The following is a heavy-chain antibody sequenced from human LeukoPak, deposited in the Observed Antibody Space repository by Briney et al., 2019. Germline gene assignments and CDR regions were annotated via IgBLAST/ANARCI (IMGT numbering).Heavy chain of an antibody. D-gene: IGHD2-2*01. J-gene: IGHJ6*04. CDR2: IFGGGGT. CDR3: ARDKPVPIVVVPAAMDV. V-gene: IGHV3-66*01. CDR1: GFNVNSNY. Sequence: EGSLRLSCTASGFNVNSNYMSWVRQVPGKGLEWVSVIFGGGGTHYADSVKGRFTISRDNSKNTLYLQMNSLRVEDTAVYYCARDKPVPIVVVPAAMDVWGKGTTVTISS.